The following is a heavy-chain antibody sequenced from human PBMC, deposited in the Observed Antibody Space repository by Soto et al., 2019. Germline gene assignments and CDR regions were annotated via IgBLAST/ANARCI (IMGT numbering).Heavy chain of an antibody. V-gene: IGHV3-23*01. CDR2: ISGSGDTK. D-gene: IGHD3-3*01. CDR3: AKHLRGAYTDLAF. CDR1: GFTFHDFA. Sequence: PGGSLRLSCAASGFTFHDFAMSWIRQAPGKGLEWVSSISGSGDTKYYADSVKGRFTMSRDNSKSTLYLQMNSLRAEDTVIYYCAKHLRGAYTDLAFWGRGTLVTVTS. J-gene: IGHJ4*02.